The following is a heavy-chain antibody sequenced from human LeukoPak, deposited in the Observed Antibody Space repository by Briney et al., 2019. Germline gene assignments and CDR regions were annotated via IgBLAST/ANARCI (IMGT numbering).Heavy chain of an antibody. CDR1: GYTFTGYY. CDR3: ARSYRGRRFDY. CDR2: INPSSGGT. J-gene: IGHJ4*02. Sequence: ASVKVSCKASGYTFTGYYVHWVRQAPGQGLEWMGWINPSSGGTNYAQKFQGRVAMTRDTSISTAYLELSRLRSDDTAVYYCARSYRGRRFDYWGQGTLVTVSS. V-gene: IGHV1-2*02. D-gene: IGHD2-21*01.